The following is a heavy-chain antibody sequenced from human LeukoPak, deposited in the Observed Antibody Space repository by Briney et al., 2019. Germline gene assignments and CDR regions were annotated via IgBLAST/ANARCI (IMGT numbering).Heavy chain of an antibody. CDR3: AKDHGSGSYYNYYFDY. J-gene: IGHJ4*02. D-gene: IGHD3-10*01. V-gene: IGHV1-2*02. CDR1: GYTFTGYY. CDR2: INPNSGGT. Sequence: ASVKVSCKASGYTFTGYYMHWVRQAPGQGLEWMGWINPNSGGTNYAQKFQGRVTMTRDTSISTAYMELSRLRSDDTAVYYCAKDHGSGSYYNYYFDYWGQGTLVTVSS.